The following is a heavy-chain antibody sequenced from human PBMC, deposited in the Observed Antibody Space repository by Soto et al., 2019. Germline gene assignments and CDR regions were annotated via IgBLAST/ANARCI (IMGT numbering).Heavy chain of an antibody. CDR3: AGLDSEYSSSYVDY. Sequence: QLQLQESGPGLVKPSETLSLTCTVSGGSISSSSYYWGWIRQPPGKGLEWIGSIYYSGRSYFNPSLKSRVTISVDTSKSQCSLKLSSVTAADTAVYYCAGLDSEYSSSYVDYWVQGTLVTVSS. D-gene: IGHD6-6*01. V-gene: IGHV4-39*01. CDR2: IYYSGRS. CDR1: GGSISSSSYY. J-gene: IGHJ4*02.